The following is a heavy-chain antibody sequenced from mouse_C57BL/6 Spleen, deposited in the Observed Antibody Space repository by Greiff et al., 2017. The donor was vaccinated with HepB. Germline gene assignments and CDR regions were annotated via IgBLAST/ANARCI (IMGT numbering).Heavy chain of an antibody. CDR2: INPSNGGT. J-gene: IGHJ1*03. Sequence: VKLQQPGTELVKPGASVKLSCKASGYTFTSYWMHWVKQRPGQGLEWIGNINPSNGGTNYNEKFKSKATLTVDKSSSTAYMQLSSLTSEDSAVYYCAREGWDYNWYFDVWGTGTTVTVSS. CDR3: AREGWDYNWYFDV. V-gene: IGHV1-53*01. CDR1: GYTFTSYW. D-gene: IGHD2-4*01.